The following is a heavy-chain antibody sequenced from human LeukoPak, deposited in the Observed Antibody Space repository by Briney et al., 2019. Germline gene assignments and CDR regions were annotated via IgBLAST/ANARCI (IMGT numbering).Heavy chain of an antibody. Sequence: PSETLSLTCTVSGGSISSGSYYWGWIRQPPGKGLEWIGSIYYSGSTYYNPSLKSRVTISVDTSKNQFSLKLSSVTAADTAVYYCARRYYDFWSGYFSLWGQGTLVTVSS. D-gene: IGHD3-3*01. V-gene: IGHV4-39*01. CDR3: ARRYYDFWSGYFSL. J-gene: IGHJ4*02. CDR1: GGSISSGSYY. CDR2: IYYSGST.